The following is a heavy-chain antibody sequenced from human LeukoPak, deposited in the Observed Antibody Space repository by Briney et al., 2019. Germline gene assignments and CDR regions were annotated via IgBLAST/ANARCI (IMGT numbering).Heavy chain of an antibody. V-gene: IGHV3-53*01. CDR1: GFDVSSNF. D-gene: IGHD6-13*01. CDR3: AKLHSSSWYNPTDY. Sequence: HPGGSLRLSCAASGFDVSSNFISWVRQAPGKGLEWVSVLYSVGTTYYADSVKGRFTISRDNSKNTVYLQMNSLRAEGTAVYYCAKLHSSSWYNPTDYWGQGTLVTVSS. J-gene: IGHJ4*02. CDR2: LYSVGTT.